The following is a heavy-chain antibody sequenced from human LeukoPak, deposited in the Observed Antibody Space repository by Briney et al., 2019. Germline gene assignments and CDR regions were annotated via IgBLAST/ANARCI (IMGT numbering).Heavy chain of an antibody. Sequence: SETLSLTCAVYGGSFSGYYWSWIRQPPGKGLEWIGEINHSGSTNYNPSLKSRVTISVDTSKNQFSLKLSSVTAADTAVYYCASGVGGATFYWGQGTLVTVSS. V-gene: IGHV4-34*01. D-gene: IGHD1-26*01. J-gene: IGHJ4*02. CDR1: GGSFSGYY. CDR3: ASGVGGATFY. CDR2: INHSGST.